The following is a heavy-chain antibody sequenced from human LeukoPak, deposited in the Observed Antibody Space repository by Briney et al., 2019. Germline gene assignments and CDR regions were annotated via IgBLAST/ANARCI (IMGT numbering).Heavy chain of an antibody. CDR1: GYTFTGYY. CDR2: INPNSGGT. J-gene: IGHJ5*02. D-gene: IGHD2-15*01. CDR3: ARGGHTYCSGGSCYSGEENWFDP. Sequence: ASVKVSCKASGYTFTGYYMHWVRQAPGQGLEWMGWINPNSGGTNYAQKFQGRVTMTRDTSISTAYMELSRLRSDDTAVYYCARGGHTYCSGGSCYSGEENWFDPWGQGTLVTVSS. V-gene: IGHV1-2*02.